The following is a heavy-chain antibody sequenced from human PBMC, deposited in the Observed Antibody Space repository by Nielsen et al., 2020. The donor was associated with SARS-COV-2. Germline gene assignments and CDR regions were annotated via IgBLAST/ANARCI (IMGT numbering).Heavy chain of an antibody. CDR2: IYYSGST. CDR1: GGSISSGGYY. D-gene: IGHD3-3*01. Sequence: SETLSLTCTVSGGSISSGGYYWSWIRQHPGKGLEWIGYIYYSGSTYYNPSLKSRVTISVDTSKNQFSLKLSSVTAADTAVYYCARAGRITIFGVVDAFDICGLGTMVTVSS. J-gene: IGHJ3*02. V-gene: IGHV4-31*03. CDR3: ARAGRITIFGVVDAFDI.